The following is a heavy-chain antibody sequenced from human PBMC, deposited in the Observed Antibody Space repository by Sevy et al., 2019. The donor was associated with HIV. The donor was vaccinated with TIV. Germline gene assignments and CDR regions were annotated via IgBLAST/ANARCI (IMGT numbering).Heavy chain of an antibody. V-gene: IGHV3-30*02. CDR1: GFTFKDYG. D-gene: IGHD4-17*01. CDR3: AKGPQPMVTTSYGMDV. J-gene: IGHJ6*02. Sequence: GGSLRLSCAASGFTFKDYGMHWVRQAPGKGLEWVTFIRYDGSTKYYADSVKDRFTISRDNSKNTLYLQMNSLRVEDTAMYYCAKGPQPMVTTSYGMDVWGQGTKVTVSS. CDR2: IRYDGSTK.